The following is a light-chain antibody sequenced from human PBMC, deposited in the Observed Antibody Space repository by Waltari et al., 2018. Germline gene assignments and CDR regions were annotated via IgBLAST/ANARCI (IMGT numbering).Light chain of an antibody. CDR3: AAWDDSLNGPV. J-gene: IGLJ3*02. Sequence: QSVLTQSPSASGAPGPTVTISCSGGNSTVGSNSVDWYQQFPGAAPKLLIYINNERPSGVSDRFSGSKSGTSASLAISNLQSDDEADYYCAAWDDSLNGPVFGGGTK. V-gene: IGLV1-44*01. CDR2: INN. CDR1: NSTVGSNS.